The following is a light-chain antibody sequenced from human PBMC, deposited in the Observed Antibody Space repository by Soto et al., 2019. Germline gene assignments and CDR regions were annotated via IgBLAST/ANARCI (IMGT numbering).Light chain of an antibody. CDR1: SSDVGRYIY. CDR3: SSYGGSNNYV. J-gene: IGLJ1*01. Sequence: QSALTQPPSASGSPGQSVTISCTGTSSDVGRYIYVSWYQQHPGKAPKIIMYEVSKRPSGVPDRFSGSKSGNTASLTVSGPQAEDEADYYCSSYGGSNNYVFGTGTKVTVL. V-gene: IGLV2-8*01. CDR2: EVS.